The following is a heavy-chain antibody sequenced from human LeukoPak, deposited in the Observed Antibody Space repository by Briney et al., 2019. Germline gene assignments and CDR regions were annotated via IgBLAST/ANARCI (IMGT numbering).Heavy chain of an antibody. CDR1: GGSISSGDYY. V-gene: IGHV4-30-4*08. J-gene: IGHJ4*02. D-gene: IGHD6-19*01. Sequence: SQTLSLTCTVSGGSISSGDYYWRWIRQPPGKGLEWIGYIYYSGSTYYNPSLKSRLTISVDTSKNQFSLKLSSVTAADTAVYYCARDSSGWYAIWGQGTLVTVSS. CDR2: IYYSGST. CDR3: ARDSSGWYAI.